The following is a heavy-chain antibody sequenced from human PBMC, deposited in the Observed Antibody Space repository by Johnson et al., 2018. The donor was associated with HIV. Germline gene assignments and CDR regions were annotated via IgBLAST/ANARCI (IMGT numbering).Heavy chain of an antibody. J-gene: IGHJ3*02. CDR1: GFTFDDYV. V-gene: IGHV3-9*01. D-gene: IGHD1-26*01. Sequence: VQLVESGGGLVQPGGSLRLSCAASGFTFDDYVMHWVRQAPGKGLEWVSGIRWNSGSTILSADSVTGRFTIPRDNAKNSLSLQMNSLRAEGTAVYYCTTDPFVGATYAFDIWGQGTMVTVSS. CDR2: IRWNSGSTI. CDR3: TTDPFVGATYAFDI.